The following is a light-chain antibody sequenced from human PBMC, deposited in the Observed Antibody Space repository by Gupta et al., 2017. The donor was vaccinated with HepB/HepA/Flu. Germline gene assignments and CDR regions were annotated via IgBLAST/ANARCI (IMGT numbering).Light chain of an antibody. CDR3: QQYGTSPMYT. CDR1: QSVSNNY. V-gene: IGKV3-20*01. CDR2: GAF. J-gene: IGKJ2*01. Sequence: DIVFTQSPVTLSLSTGERATLSCRASQSVSNNYLAWYQQKPGQAPRLLIYGAFSRATGIPDRFSGSGSGTDFTLTISRLEPEDFAVYHCQQYGTSPMYTFGQGTRLEIK.